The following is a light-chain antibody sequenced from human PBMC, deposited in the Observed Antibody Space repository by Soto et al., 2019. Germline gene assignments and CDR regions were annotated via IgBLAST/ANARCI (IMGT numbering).Light chain of an antibody. CDR2: EVR. V-gene: IGLV2-14*01. J-gene: IGLJ1*01. CDR3: SSFTSRSTHV. Sequence: QSVLTQPASVSGSPGQSITISCTGTSSDVGGYNYVSWYQQHPGQPPKLMIYEVRNRPSGLSNRFSGSKSGATASLTISGLRAEDEADYYCSSFTSRSTHVFGSGTKLTVL. CDR1: SSDVGGYNY.